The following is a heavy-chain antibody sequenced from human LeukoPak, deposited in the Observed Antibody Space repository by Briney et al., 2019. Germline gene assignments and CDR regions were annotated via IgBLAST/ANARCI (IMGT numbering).Heavy chain of an antibody. V-gene: IGHV3-23*01. Sequence: GGSLRLSCAASGFAFSSYAMSWVRQAPGKGLEWVSAISGSGDSAYYADSVKGRITISRDNSKNTLYLQMNSLRAEDTAVYYCAKGDRFGTTGTMDVWGQGTTVTVSS. CDR3: AKGDRFGTTGTMDV. J-gene: IGHJ6*02. D-gene: IGHD1-1*01. CDR1: GFAFSSYA. CDR2: ISGSGDSA.